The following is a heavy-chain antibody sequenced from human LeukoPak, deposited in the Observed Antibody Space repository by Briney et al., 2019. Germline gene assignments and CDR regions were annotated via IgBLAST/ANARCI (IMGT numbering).Heavy chain of an antibody. CDR1: GYTLADFH. D-gene: IGHD3-22*01. CDR3: ARDRAYDSSGEPMFNP. J-gene: IGHJ5*02. CDR2: LNPHSGAT. Sequence: ASVKVSCKASGYTLADFHIQWVRQAPGLGLEWMGTLNPHSGATHYSQKFRGRVTMTRDTSVNTAYMELSRLTSDDTAVYYCARDRAYDSSGEPMFNPWGQGTLVTVSS. V-gene: IGHV1-2*02.